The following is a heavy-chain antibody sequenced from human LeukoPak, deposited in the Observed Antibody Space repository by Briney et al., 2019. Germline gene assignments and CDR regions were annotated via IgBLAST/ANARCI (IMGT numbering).Heavy chain of an antibody. D-gene: IGHD3-10*01. CDR1: GFTFSSYE. V-gene: IGHV3-48*03. CDR3: ARGVVLWFGCFDY. Sequence: GGSLRLSCAASGFTFSSYEMNWVRQAPGKGLERVSYISSSGSTIYYAGSVKGRFTISRDNAKNSLYLQMNSLRAEDTAVYYCARGVVLWFGCFDYWGQGTLVTVSS. J-gene: IGHJ4*02. CDR2: ISSSGSTI.